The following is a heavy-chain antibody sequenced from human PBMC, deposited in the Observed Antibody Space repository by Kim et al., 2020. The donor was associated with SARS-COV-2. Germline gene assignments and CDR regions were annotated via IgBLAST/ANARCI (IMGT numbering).Heavy chain of an antibody. Sequence: SETLSLTCTVSGGSVSSGSYYWSWIRQPPGKGLEWIGYIYYSGSTNYNPSLKSRVTISVDTSKNQFSLKLSSVTAADTAVYYCARAFGNSPYSSGWSFYYYYGMDVWGQGTTVTVSS. CDR1: GGSVSSGSYY. D-gene: IGHD6-19*01. V-gene: IGHV4-61*01. J-gene: IGHJ6*02. CDR3: ARAFGNSPYSSGWSFYYYYGMDV. CDR2: IYYSGST.